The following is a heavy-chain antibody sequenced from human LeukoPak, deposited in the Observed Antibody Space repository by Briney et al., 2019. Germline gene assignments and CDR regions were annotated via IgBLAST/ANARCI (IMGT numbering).Heavy chain of an antibody. V-gene: IGHV4-61*02. CDR3: AREEIRSWFDP. D-gene: IGHD5-24*01. CDR2: IYTDGSR. CDR1: GGSIGSRAYY. J-gene: IGHJ5*02. Sequence: SETLSLTCTVSGGSIGSRAYYRSWIRQPAGKGLEYIGRIYTDGSRNHNPSLKSRVSISMDTSNNQFSLRVTSVTAADTAVYYCAREEIRSWFDPWGQGTLVTVSS.